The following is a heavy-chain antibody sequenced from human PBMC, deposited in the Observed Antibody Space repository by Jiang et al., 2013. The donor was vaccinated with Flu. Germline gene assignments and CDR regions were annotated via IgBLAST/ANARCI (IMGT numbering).Heavy chain of an antibody. CDR1: GFTFNSHS. V-gene: IGHV3-21*01. D-gene: IGHD6-6*01. Sequence: QLLESGGRLVTPGGSLRLSCAASGFTFNSHSMNWVRQSPGRGLEWVASISSNGYTYYAESFKGRFTISRDNAKNSLFLQMDSLRVDDSALYYCSRDATLAARTFDFWGQGTLVTVSS. CDR2: ISSNGYT. J-gene: IGHJ4*02. CDR3: SRDATLAARTFDF.